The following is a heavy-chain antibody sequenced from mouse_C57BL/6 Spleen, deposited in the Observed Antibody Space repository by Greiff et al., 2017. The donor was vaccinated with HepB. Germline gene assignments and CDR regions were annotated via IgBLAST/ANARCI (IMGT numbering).Heavy chain of an antibody. J-gene: IGHJ1*03. V-gene: IGHV1-18*01. CDR2: INPNNGGT. CDR1: GYTFTDYN. CDR3: ARRSTMITPYWYFDV. Sequence: EVQLQQSGPELVKPGASVKIPCKASGYTFTDYNMDWVKQSHGKSLEWIGDINPNNGGTIYNQKFKGKATLTVDKSSSTAYMELRSLTSEDTAVYYCARRSTMITPYWYFDVWGTGTTVTVSS. D-gene: IGHD2-4*01.